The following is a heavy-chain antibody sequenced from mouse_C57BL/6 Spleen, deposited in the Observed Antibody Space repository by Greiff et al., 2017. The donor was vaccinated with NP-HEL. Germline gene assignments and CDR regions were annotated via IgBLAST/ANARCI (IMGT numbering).Heavy chain of an antibody. Sequence: EVQLQESGAELVRPGASVKLSCTASGFNINDYYMHWVKQRPEQGLEWIGRIDPEDGDTEYAPKFQGKATMTADTSSNTAYLQLSSLTSEDTAVYYCTPLRWQKAAWFAYWGQGTLVTVSA. CDR3: TPLRWQKAAWFAY. CDR1: GFNINDYY. D-gene: IGHD2-12*01. CDR2: IDPEDGDT. J-gene: IGHJ3*01. V-gene: IGHV14-1*01.